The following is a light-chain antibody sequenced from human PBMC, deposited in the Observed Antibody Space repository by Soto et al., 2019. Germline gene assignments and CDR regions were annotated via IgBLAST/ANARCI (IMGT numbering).Light chain of an antibody. CDR2: DVT. Sequence: QSVLTQPASVSGSPGQSITISCTGTRSDVGGYNYVSWYQQHPGKAPKLMIYDVTNRPSGISNRFSGSMSGNTASLTISGLHAEDEADYYCSSYTSTSTNVFGTGTKVTVL. CDR1: RSDVGGYNY. CDR3: SSYTSTSTNV. V-gene: IGLV2-14*01. J-gene: IGLJ1*01.